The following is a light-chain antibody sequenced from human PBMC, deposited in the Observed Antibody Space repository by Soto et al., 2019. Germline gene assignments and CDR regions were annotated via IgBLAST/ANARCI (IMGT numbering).Light chain of an antibody. CDR3: QQRRNWPPIT. Sequence: EIVLTQSPATLPLSPGERATLSCRASQSVSTYLAWYQQKPGQAPRLLIYDASIRATGIPARFSGSGSGTDFTLTISSLEPEDFAVYYCQQRRNWPPITFGQGTRLEIK. CDR2: DAS. V-gene: IGKV3-11*01. J-gene: IGKJ5*01. CDR1: QSVSTY.